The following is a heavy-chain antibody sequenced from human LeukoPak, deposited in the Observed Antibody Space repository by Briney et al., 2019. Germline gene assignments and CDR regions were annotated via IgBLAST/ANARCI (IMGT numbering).Heavy chain of an antibody. CDR1: GASVSGSPYY. Sequence: SETLSLTCTVSGASVSGSPYYWGWIRQPPGKGLEWIGSIYSSGSTYYNASLQSRVTISIETSKNQISLRLNSVTAADAAIYYCAKSGGYGLIDYWGQGTLVTVSS. V-gene: IGHV4-39*01. J-gene: IGHJ4*02. D-gene: IGHD1-26*01. CDR2: IYSSGST. CDR3: AKSGGYGLIDY.